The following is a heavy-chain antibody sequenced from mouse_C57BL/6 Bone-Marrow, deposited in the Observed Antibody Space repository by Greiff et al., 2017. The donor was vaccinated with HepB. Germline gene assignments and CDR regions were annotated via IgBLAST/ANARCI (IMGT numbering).Heavy chain of an antibody. CDR3: AVVITTVVPYFDV. D-gene: IGHD1-1*01. CDR1: GYTFTSYG. CDR2: IYPRSGNT. Sequence: QVQLKQSGAELARPGASVKLSCKASGYTFTSYGISWVKQRTGQGLEWIGEIYPRSGNTYYNEKFKGKATLTADKSSSTAYMELRSLTSEDSAVYFCAVVITTVVPYFDVWGTGTTVTVSS. J-gene: IGHJ1*03. V-gene: IGHV1-81*01.